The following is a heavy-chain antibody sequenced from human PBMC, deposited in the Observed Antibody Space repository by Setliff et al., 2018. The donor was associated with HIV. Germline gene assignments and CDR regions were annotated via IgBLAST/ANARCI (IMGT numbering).Heavy chain of an antibody. J-gene: IGHJ6*02. D-gene: IGHD6-6*01. Sequence: RASVKVSCKASVDTFRSHAIGWVRQAPGQGLEWMGWINPNSGGTNYAQKFQGWVTMTRDTSISTAYMELSRLRSDDTAVYYCARVRHYSSSSAPYGMDVWGQGTTVTVSS. CDR3: ARVRHYSSSSAPYGMDV. CDR2: INPNSGGT. V-gene: IGHV1-2*04. CDR1: VDTFRSHA.